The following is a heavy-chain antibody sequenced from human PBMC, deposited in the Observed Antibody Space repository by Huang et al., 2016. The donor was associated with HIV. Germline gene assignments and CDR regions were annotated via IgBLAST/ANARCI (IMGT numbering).Heavy chain of an antibody. D-gene: IGHD3-10*01. J-gene: IGHJ4*02. CDR1: GGAFRGSS. Sequence: QVQLKQWGAGLLKPSETLSLTCAVYGGAFRGSSWTWIRQFPEKGLEWIGDINHNGKIIYNPSLSARVTISTDTSKNHFSLHLTSVTAADTALYYCARCFNYYASDNLGVYYFDSWGLGTLVTVSP. V-gene: IGHV4-34*02. CDR2: INHNGKI. CDR3: ARCFNYYASDNLGVYYFDS.